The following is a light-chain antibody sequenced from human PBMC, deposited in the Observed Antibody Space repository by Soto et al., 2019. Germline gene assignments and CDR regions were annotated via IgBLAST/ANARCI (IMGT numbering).Light chain of an antibody. CDR3: QQYKNWRPGT. V-gene: IGKV3-15*01. CDR2: GAS. CDR1: QRISTY. Sequence: EIVMPQSPASLSVSPGERATLSCRANQRISTYLAWYQQKPGQAPRLLIYGASTRATGIPVRFSGSGSGTEFPLTISSPQAEEFGVYSCQQYKNWRPGTFGQGTKVEIK. J-gene: IGKJ1*01.